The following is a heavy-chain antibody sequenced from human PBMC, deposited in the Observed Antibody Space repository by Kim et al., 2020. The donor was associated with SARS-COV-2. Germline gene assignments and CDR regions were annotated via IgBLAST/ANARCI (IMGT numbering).Heavy chain of an antibody. CDR3: SKARLTDANWFDP. J-gene: IGHJ5*02. CDR2: INYNSGKI. V-gene: IGHV3-9*01. CDR1: GFSFDDSA. Sequence: GGSLRLSCVASGFSFDDSAMHWVRQAPGKGLEWVSGINYNSGKIGYADSVKGRFTISRDNAKNSLYLQMKSLRDEDTALYYCSKARLTDANWFDPWGQGT. D-gene: IGHD6-25*01.